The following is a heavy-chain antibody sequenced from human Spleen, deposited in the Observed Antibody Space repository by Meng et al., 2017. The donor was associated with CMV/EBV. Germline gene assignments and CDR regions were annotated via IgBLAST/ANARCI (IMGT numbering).Heavy chain of an antibody. V-gene: IGHV1-2*02. D-gene: IGHD2-2*01. CDR3: AGGPLYCSSPNCYSNWFDP. Sequence: FTGYYMHWVRQAPGQGLEWMGWIKPNSGVTNYAQKFQDRVTMTRDTSITTAYMELSSLRSDDTAVYYCAGGPLYCSSPNCYSNWFDPWGQGTLVTVSS. J-gene: IGHJ5*02. CDR2: IKPNSGVT. CDR1: FTGYY.